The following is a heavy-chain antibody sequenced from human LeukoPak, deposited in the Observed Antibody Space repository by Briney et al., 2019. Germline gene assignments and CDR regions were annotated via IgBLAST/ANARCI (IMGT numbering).Heavy chain of an antibody. V-gene: IGHV1-24*01. CDR3: ATWGVTSGYDAFEY. CDR1: GYTLTDLS. Sequence: ASVKVSCKVSGYTLTDLSMHWVRQGPGKGLEWMGGFDPEDGETIYAQNFQARVTMTEDPSTDTAYMELSSLRSEDTAVYYCATWGVTSGYDAFEYWGQGTLVTVSS. J-gene: IGHJ4*02. CDR2: FDPEDGET. D-gene: IGHD5-12*01.